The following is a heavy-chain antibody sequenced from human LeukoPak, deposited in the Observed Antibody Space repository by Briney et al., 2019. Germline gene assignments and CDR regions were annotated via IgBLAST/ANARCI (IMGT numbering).Heavy chain of an antibody. Sequence: GESLKISCAASGFTFSSYAMSWVRQAPGKGLEWVSAISGSGGSTYYADSVKGRFTISRDNSKNTLYLQMNSLRAEDTVVYYCAKQGSIVVVLSWFDPWGQGTLVTVSS. CDR1: GFTFSSYA. CDR3: AKQGSIVVVLSWFDP. V-gene: IGHV3-23*01. CDR2: ISGSGGST. J-gene: IGHJ5*02. D-gene: IGHD2-15*01.